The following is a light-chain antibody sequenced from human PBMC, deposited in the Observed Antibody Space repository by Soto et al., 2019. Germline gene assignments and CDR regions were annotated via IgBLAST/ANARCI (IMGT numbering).Light chain of an antibody. Sequence: NFMLTQPLSVSESPGKTVTISCTRSSGNIASNYVHWYQQRPGSVPTTVIYEDNQRPSGVPDRFSGSIDYSSNSASLTVSGLKTEDGADYFCQSHYAGHWVFGGGTKLTVL. CDR1: SGNIASNY. CDR2: EDN. CDR3: QSHYAGHWV. J-gene: IGLJ2*01. V-gene: IGLV6-57*03.